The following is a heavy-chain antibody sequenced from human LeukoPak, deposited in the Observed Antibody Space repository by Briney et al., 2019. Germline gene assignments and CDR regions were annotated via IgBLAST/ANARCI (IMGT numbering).Heavy chain of an antibody. CDR2: ISSSGGST. Sequence: GGSLRLSCAASGFTFSSYAMSWVRQAPGKGLEWVSSISSSGGSTYYADSVEGRFSISRDNSKNTLYLQMNSLRGEDTAVYYCAKEPYDAFYYFDYWGQGTLVTVSS. CDR1: GFTFSSYA. J-gene: IGHJ4*02. D-gene: IGHD3-16*01. CDR3: AKEPYDAFYYFDY. V-gene: IGHV3-23*01.